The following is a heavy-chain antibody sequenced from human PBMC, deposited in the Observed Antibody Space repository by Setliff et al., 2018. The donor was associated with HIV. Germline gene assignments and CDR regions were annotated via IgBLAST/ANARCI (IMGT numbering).Heavy chain of an antibody. D-gene: IGHD3-3*01. CDR1: GYSISSGNY. Sequence: SETLSLTCVVSGYSISSGNYWGWIRQPPGKGLEWIGNIYHTGSTNCNPSLKSRVTISVDTSKNQFSLRLSSVAAGDTAVYYCARSIVPVASGYYYFEYWGQGTLVTVSS. CDR2: IYHTGST. J-gene: IGHJ4*02. CDR3: ARSIVPVASGYYYFEY. V-gene: IGHV4-38-2*01.